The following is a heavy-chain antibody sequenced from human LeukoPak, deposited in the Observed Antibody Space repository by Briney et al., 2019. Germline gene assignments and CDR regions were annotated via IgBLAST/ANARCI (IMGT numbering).Heavy chain of an antibody. CDR2: ISAYNGNT. V-gene: IGHV1-18*01. CDR3: AGGLWFGEYPSLSFDY. CDR1: GYTFTSYG. J-gene: IGHJ4*02. D-gene: IGHD3-10*01. Sequence: ASVKVSCKASGYTFTSYGISWVRQAPGQGLEWMGWISAYNGNTNYAQKLQGRVTMTTDPSTSTAYMELRSLRSDDTAVYYCAGGLWFGEYPSLSFDYWGRGTLVTVSS.